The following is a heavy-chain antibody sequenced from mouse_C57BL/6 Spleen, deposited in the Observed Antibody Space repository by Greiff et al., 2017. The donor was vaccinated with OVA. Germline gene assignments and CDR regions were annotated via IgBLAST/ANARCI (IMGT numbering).Heavy chain of an antibody. CDR2: INPNNGGT. Sequence: EVKLMESGPELVKPGASVKIPCKASGYTFTDYNMDWVKQSHGKSLEWIGDINPNNGGTIYNQKFKGKATLTVDKSSSTAYMELRSLTSEDTAVYDGARGGTTVVATHWYFDVWGTGTTVTVSS. CDR3: ARGGTTVVATHWYFDV. V-gene: IGHV1-18*01. J-gene: IGHJ1*03. CDR1: GYTFTDYN. D-gene: IGHD1-1*01.